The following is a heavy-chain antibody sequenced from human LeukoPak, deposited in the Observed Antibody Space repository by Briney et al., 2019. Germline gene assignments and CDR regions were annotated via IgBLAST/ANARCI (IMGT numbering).Heavy chain of an antibody. CDR1: GYTFSAYY. CDR2: INPNSGGT. D-gene: IGHD5-18*01. J-gene: IGHJ4*02. Sequence: ASVKVSCKASGYTFSAYYIHWVRQAPGQGLEWMGWINPNSGGTGYAQKFQGRVTITRNTSISTAYMELSSLRSEDTAVYYCARVDTAMVLDYWGQGTLVTVSS. V-gene: IGHV1-8*03. CDR3: ARVDTAMVLDY.